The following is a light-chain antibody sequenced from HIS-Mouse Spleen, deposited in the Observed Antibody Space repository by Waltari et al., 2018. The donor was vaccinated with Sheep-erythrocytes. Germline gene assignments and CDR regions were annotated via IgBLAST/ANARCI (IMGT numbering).Light chain of an antibody. CDR2: EGS. Sequence: QSALTQPASVSGSPGQSITISCTGTSIDVGSYNLVSWDQQHPGKAPKLMIYEGSKRPSGVSNRFSGSKSGNTASLTISGLQAEDEADYYCCSYAGSSTPWVFGGGTKLTVL. J-gene: IGLJ3*02. V-gene: IGLV2-23*01. CDR3: CSYAGSSTPWV. CDR1: SIDVGSYNL.